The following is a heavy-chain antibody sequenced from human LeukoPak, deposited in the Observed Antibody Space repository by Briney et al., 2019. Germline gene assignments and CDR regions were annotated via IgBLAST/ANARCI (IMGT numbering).Heavy chain of an antibody. Sequence: PGGSLRLSCAASGFTFSSYSMNWVRQAPGRGLEWVSYISYSSSTIYYADSVKGRFTISRDNAKNSLYLQMNSLRDEDTAVYYCARASTGGFDYWGQGTLVTVSS. V-gene: IGHV3-48*02. CDR2: ISYSSSTI. D-gene: IGHD3-16*01. J-gene: IGHJ4*02. CDR3: ARASTGGFDY. CDR1: GFTFSSYS.